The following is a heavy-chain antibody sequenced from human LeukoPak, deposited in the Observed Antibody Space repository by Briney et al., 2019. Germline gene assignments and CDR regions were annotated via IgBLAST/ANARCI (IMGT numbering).Heavy chain of an antibody. CDR1: GYTFSNYD. Sequence: GASVKVSCKASGYTFSNYDINWVRQVTGQGLEWMGWMNPDSGNTGYAQRFQGRVTLTRNPSISTAYMEVSSLRSEDTAVYYCARVDYGGNSQKYYYYYYGMDVWGQGTTVTVSS. CDR2: MNPDSGNT. V-gene: IGHV1-8*01. D-gene: IGHD4-23*01. J-gene: IGHJ6*02. CDR3: ARVDYGGNSQKYYYYYYGMDV.